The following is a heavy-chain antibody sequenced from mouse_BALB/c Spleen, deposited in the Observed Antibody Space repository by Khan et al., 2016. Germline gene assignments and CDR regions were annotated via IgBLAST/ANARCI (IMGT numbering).Heavy chain of an antibody. CDR2: INPDSSTI. CDR1: GFDFSRYW. CDR3: ARRHYYGYMNY. D-gene: IGHD1-2*01. V-gene: IGHV4-1*02. J-gene: IGHJ2*01. Sequence: EVKLLESGGGLVQPGGSLKLSCAASGFDFSRYWMSWVRQAPGKGLEWIGEINPDSSTINYTPSLKDKFTISRDNAKNTLYLQMSKVRSEDTALYFCARRHYYGYMNYWGQGTTLTVSS.